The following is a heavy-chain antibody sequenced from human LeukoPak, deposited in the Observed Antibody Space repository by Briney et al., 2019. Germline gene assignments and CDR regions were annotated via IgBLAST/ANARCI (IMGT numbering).Heavy chain of an antibody. CDR3: ARDQGYEGYDILTGYNWFDP. CDR2: INPNSGGT. V-gene: IGHV1-2*02. CDR1: GYTFTGYY. Sequence: ASVKVSCKASGYTFTGYYMHWVRQAPGQGLEWMGWINPNSGGTNYAQKFQGRVTMTRDTSISTAYMELSRLRSDDTAVYYCARDQGYEGYDILTGYNWFDPWGQGTQVTVSS. J-gene: IGHJ5*02. D-gene: IGHD3-9*01.